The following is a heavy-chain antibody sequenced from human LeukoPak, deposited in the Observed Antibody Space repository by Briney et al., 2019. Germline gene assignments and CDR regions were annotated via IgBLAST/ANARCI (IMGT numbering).Heavy chain of an antibody. CDR2: INPRGGST. D-gene: IGHD5-24*01. CDR3: ARDGVDGYNYVDY. Sequence: GDSEKVSCKASGYIFTSYYMHWVRQAPGQGLEWMGIINPRGGSTIYAQNFQGRVTMTRDTSTSTAYMELSSLRSEDTAVYYCARDGVDGYNYVDYWGQGTLVTVSS. CDR1: GYIFTSYY. V-gene: IGHV1-46*01. J-gene: IGHJ4*02.